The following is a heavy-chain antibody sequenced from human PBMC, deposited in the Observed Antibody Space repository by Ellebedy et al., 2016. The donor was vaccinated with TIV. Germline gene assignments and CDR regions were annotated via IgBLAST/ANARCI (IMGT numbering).Heavy chain of an antibody. CDR2: ISWNSGSI. Sequence: SLKISCAASGFTFDDYAMHRVRQAPGKGLEWVLGISWNSGSIDYADSVKGRFTISRDNAKNSLYLQMNSLRAEDTAVYYCAKDLFPSSSGPFDYWGQGTLVTVSS. V-gene: IGHV3-9*01. J-gene: IGHJ4*02. D-gene: IGHD1-26*01. CDR3: AKDLFPSSSGPFDY. CDR1: GFTFDDYA.